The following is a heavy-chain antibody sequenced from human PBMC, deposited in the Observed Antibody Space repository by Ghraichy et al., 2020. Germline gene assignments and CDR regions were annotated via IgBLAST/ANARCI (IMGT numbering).Heavy chain of an antibody. CDR1: GFTFSSYW. V-gene: IGHV3-7*03. J-gene: IGHJ5*02. CDR3: ARDSSSWYGGYNWFDP. Sequence: GSLRLSCAASGFTFSSYWMSWVRQAPGKGLEWVANIKQDGSEKYYVDSVKGRFTISRDNAKNSLYLQMNSLRAEDTAVYYCARDSSSWYGGYNWFDPWGQGTLVTVSS. D-gene: IGHD6-13*01. CDR2: IKQDGSEK.